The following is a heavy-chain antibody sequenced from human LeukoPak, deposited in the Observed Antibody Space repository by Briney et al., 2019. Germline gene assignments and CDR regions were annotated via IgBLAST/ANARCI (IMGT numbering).Heavy chain of an antibody. Sequence: VASVKVSCKASGGTFSSYAISWVRQAPGQGLEWMGRIIPILGIANYAQKFQGRVTITADKSTSTAYMELSSLRSGDTAVYYCAREDYDILTGYYHYDYWGQGTLVTVSS. D-gene: IGHD3-9*01. V-gene: IGHV1-69*04. CDR1: GGTFSSYA. CDR2: IIPILGIA. J-gene: IGHJ4*02. CDR3: AREDYDILTGYYHYDY.